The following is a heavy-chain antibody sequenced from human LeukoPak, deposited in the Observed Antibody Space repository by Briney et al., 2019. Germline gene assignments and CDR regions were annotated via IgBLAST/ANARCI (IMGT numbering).Heavy chain of an antibody. V-gene: IGHV1-8*01. Sequence: ASVKVSCKASGYTFTSYDINWVRQATGQGLEWMGWMNPNSGNTGHAQKFQGRVTMTRNTSISTAYMELSSLRSEDTAVYYCARGARRVVRGVISYYFDYWGQGTLVTVSS. CDR2: MNPNSGNT. CDR1: GYTFTSYD. D-gene: IGHD3-10*01. J-gene: IGHJ4*02. CDR3: ARGARRVVRGVISYYFDY.